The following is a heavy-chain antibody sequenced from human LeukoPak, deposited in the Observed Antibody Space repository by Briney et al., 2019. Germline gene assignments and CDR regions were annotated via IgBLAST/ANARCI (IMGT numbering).Heavy chain of an antibody. Sequence: GGSLRLSCAASGFTVSSNYMNWVRQAPGKGLEWVSAISGSGGSTYYADSVRGRFTISRDNSKNTLYLQMNSLRAEDTAVYYCTRGGRSTSYYWEYWGQGTLVTVSS. CDR2: ISGSGGST. J-gene: IGHJ4*02. V-gene: IGHV3-23*01. CDR1: GFTVSSNY. D-gene: IGHD6-13*01. CDR3: TRGGRSTSYYWEY.